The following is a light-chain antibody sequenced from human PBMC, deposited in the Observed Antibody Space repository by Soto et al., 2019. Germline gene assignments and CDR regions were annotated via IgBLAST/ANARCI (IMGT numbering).Light chain of an antibody. CDR2: STS. CDR1: QVLNSY. V-gene: IGKV1-9*01. Sequence: DIQLTQSPSFLSASVGDRVTITCRASQVLNSYFAWYQQKPRQAPKLLVYSTSTLQSVVPSRFSGSGSGTEFTLTITNLQPEDFATYYCQQLNTYPLTFGGRTKVDIK. J-gene: IGKJ4*01. CDR3: QQLNTYPLT.